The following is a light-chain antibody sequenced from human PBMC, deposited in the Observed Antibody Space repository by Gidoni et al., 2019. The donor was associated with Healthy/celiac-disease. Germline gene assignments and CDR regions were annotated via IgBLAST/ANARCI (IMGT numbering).Light chain of an antibody. V-gene: IGKV1-33*01. CDR2: DAS. CDR1: QDISNY. CDR3: QQYDNLPLT. Sequence: DIQMTQSPPSLSASVGDRVTITCQASQDISNYLNWYQQKPGKAPKLLIYDASNLETGVPSRFSGSGSGTDFTFTISSLQPEDIATYYCQQYDNLPLTFGGGTKLEIK. J-gene: IGKJ4*01.